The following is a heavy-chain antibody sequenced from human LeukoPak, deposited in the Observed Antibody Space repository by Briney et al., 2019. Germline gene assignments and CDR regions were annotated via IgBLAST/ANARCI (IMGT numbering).Heavy chain of an antibody. D-gene: IGHD3-22*01. V-gene: IGHV1-69*05. J-gene: IGHJ3*02. CDR1: GGTFSSYA. CDR3: AKDNYYDSSGYHDAFDI. CDR2: IIPIFGTA. Sequence: VASVKVSCKASGGTFSSYAISWVRQAPGQGLEWMGGIIPIFGTANYAQKFQGRVTITTDESTSTAYMELSSLRAEDTAVYYCAKDNYYDSSGYHDAFDIWGQGTMVTVSS.